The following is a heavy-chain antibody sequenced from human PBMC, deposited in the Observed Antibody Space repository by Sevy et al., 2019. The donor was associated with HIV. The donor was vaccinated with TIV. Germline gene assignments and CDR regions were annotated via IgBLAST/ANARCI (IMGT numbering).Heavy chain of an antibody. D-gene: IGHD1-26*01. Sequence: ASVKVSCKASGYSFISYGINWVRQAPGQGLEWMGWISPYNGYTTSAQKFQDRVTLTTDTSTSTAYMELRSLRSDDTAVYYCARDDTYSDPARYHYSDMDVWGKGTTVTVSS. CDR3: ARDDTYSDPARYHYSDMDV. CDR2: ISPYNGYT. V-gene: IGHV1-18*01. J-gene: IGHJ6*03. CDR1: GYSFISYG.